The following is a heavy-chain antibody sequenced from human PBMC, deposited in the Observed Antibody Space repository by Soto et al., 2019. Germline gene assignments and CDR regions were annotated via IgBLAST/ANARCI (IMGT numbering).Heavy chain of an antibody. V-gene: IGHV3-33*06. CDR3: VKDHCGGDCYSDPYFDY. J-gene: IGHJ4*02. CDR1: GFIFTTYG. Sequence: QVQLVESGGGVVQPGSSLRLSCAASGFIFTTYGRHWVGQAPGKGLEWVAVIWYDGSNQYYADSVKGRFTISRDNSKNILYLEMNSVRVEDTAVYYCVKDHCGGDCYSDPYFDYWGQGTLVTVSS. CDR2: IWYDGSNQ. D-gene: IGHD2-21*02.